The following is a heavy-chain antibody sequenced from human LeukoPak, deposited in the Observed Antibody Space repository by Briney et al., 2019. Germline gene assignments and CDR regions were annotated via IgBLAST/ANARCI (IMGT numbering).Heavy chain of an antibody. D-gene: IGHD5-12*01. V-gene: IGHV1-2*02. CDR2: INPNSGGT. CDR1: GYTFTVYY. CDR3: ARAYSGYEAFDY. Sequence: ASVKVSCKASGYTFTVYYIHWVRQAPGQGLEWMGWINPNSGGTNYAQKFQGRVTMTRDTSITYMELSRLRSDDTAVYYCARAYSGYEAFDYWGQGTLVTVSS. J-gene: IGHJ4*02.